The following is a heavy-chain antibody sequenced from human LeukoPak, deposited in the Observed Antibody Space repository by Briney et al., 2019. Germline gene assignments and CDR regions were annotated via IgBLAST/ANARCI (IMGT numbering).Heavy chain of an antibody. CDR3: AKEGRSGYCSSTSCSTYYFDY. V-gene: IGHV3-23*01. J-gene: IGHJ4*02. CDR1: GFTFSSYA. D-gene: IGHD2-2*03. Sequence: PGGSLRLSCAASGFTFSSYAMSWVRQAPGKXXXXXXXXXXXXXSTYYADSVKGRFTISRDNSKNTLYLQMNSLRAEDTAVYYCAKEGRSGYCSSTSCSTYYFDYWGQGTLVTVSS. CDR2: XXXXXXST.